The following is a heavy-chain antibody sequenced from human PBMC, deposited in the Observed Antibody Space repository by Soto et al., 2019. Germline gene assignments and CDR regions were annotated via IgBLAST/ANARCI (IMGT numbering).Heavy chain of an antibody. D-gene: IGHD5-18*01. CDR1: GFTVSNDY. V-gene: IGHV3-53*01. CDR3: ARGRYNYGRYYFDY. CDR2: IYSGGST. J-gene: IGHJ4*02. Sequence: GGSLRLSCAASGFTVSNDYMTWVRQAPGKGLEWVSVIYSGGSTYYADSVKGRFTISRDNSKNTLYLQMHSLRAEDTAVYYCARGRYNYGRYYFDYWGQGTLVTVSS.